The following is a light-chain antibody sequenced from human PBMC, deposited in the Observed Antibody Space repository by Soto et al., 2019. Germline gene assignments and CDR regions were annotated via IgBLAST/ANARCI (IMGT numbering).Light chain of an antibody. J-gene: IGKJ5*01. Sequence: EIVLTQSPGTLSLSPGERATLSCRASQSVSSSYLAWYQQKPGQAPRLLIYGASSRATGIPDRFSGSGSGTDFTLTISRLEPEDFGVYFCQQYNNWPPITFGQGTRLEIK. V-gene: IGKV3-20*01. CDR2: GAS. CDR1: QSVSSSY. CDR3: QQYNNWPPIT.